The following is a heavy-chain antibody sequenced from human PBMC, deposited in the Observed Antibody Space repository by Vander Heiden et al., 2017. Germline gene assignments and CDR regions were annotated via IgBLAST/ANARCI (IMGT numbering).Heavy chain of an antibody. D-gene: IGHD2-2*01. CDR3: AIDGPPAADYTLFDY. CDR2: ISYDGSNK. J-gene: IGHJ4*02. V-gene: IGHV3-30*04. Sequence: QVQLVESGGGVVQPGRSLRLPCPASGFNLSSYAMHWVRQAPGKGLEWVAVISYDGSNKYYADSVKGRFTISRDNSKNTLYLQMNSLRAEDTAVYYCAIDGPPAADYTLFDYWGQGTLVTVSS. CDR1: GFNLSSYA.